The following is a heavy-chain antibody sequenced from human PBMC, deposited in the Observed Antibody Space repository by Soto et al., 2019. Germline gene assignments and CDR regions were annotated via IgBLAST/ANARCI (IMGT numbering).Heavy chain of an antibody. V-gene: IGHV3-48*03. D-gene: IGHD1-26*01. Sequence: GSLRLSCAASGFTFSSYEMNWVRQAPGKGLEWVSYISSSGSTIYYADSVKGRFTISRDNAKNSLYLQMNSLRAEDTAVYYCESGSSTQFDYWGQGTLVTVSS. J-gene: IGHJ4*02. CDR2: ISSSGSTI. CDR1: GFTFSSYE. CDR3: ESGSSTQFDY.